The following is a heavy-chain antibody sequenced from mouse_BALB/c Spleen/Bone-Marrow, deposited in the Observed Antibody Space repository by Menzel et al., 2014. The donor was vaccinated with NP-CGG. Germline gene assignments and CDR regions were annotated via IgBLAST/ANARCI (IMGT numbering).Heavy chain of an antibody. V-gene: IGHV5-17*02. CDR2: ISSGSSTI. CDR1: GFTFSSFG. CDR3: TRGGNWDDFDY. J-gene: IGHJ2*01. Sequence: DVQLVESGGGLVQPGGSRKLSCAASGFTFSSFGMHWVRQAPEKGLEWVAYISSGSSTIFYADTVKGRFTVSRDNPKNTLFLQMTSPRSEDTAMYYCTRGGNWDDFDYWGQGTTLTVSS. D-gene: IGHD4-1*01.